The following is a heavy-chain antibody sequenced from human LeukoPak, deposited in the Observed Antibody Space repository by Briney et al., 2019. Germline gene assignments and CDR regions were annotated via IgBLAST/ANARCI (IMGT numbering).Heavy chain of an antibody. CDR3: TRDQTPYY. Sequence: GGSLRLSCTASGFTFGDYAMTWVRQAPGKGLEWVGFIRSKIYGGTAEYAASAQGRFTISRDDSKGIAYLQMNSLKTEDTAVYYCTRDQTPYYWGQGTLVTVSS. CDR1: GFTFGDYA. CDR2: IRSKIYGGTA. J-gene: IGHJ4*02. V-gene: IGHV3-49*04.